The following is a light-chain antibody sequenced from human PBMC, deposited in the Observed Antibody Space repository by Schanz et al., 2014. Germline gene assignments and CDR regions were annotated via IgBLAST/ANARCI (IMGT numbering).Light chain of an antibody. Sequence: QSALTQPRSVSGSPGQSVTISCTGTSSDVGGYNYVSWYQQHPGKVPKLMIYDVSKGPSGVPDRFSGSKSGNTASLTISGLQAEDEADYYCCSYAGSYTWVFGGGTKLTVL. CDR1: SSDVGGYNY. J-gene: IGLJ3*02. V-gene: IGLV2-11*01. CDR2: DVS. CDR3: CSYAGSYTWV.